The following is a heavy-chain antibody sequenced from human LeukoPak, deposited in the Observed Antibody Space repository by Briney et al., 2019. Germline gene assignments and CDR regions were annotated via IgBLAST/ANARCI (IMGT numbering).Heavy chain of an antibody. Sequence: SVKVSCKASGGTFSSCAISWVRQAPGQGLEWMGGIIPIFGTANYAQKFQGRVTITADKSTSTAYMELSSLRSEDTAVYYCARAYSSGWYNWFDPWGQGTLVTVSS. CDR3: ARAYSSGWYNWFDP. D-gene: IGHD6-19*01. CDR1: GGTFSSCA. V-gene: IGHV1-69*06. J-gene: IGHJ5*02. CDR2: IIPIFGTA.